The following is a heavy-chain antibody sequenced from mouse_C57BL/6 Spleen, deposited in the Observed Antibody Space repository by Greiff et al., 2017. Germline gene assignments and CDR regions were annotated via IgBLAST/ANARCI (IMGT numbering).Heavy chain of an antibody. CDR2: ISSGGSYI. Sequence: EVKLMESGGDLVKPGGSLKLSCAASGFTFSGYGMSWVRQTPDKRLEWVATISSGGSYIYYPDSVKGRFTISRDNAKNTLYLQMSSLKSEDTAMYYCARTGTWDYWGQGTTLTVSS. V-gene: IGHV5-6*01. CDR1: GFTFSGYG. J-gene: IGHJ2*01. CDR3: ARTGTWDY. D-gene: IGHD4-1*01.